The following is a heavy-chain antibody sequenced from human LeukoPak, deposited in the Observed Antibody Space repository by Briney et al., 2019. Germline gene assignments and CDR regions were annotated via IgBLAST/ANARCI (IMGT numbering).Heavy chain of an antibody. CDR3: ARVHSSSWYYYYYGMDV. CDR1: GGTISSYY. V-gene: IGHV4-59*01. Sequence: SETLSLTCTVSGGTISSYYWNWIRQPPGKGLGWIGYIHDSGSTKYNPSLKSRVTISVDTSKNQFSLKLSSVTAADTAVYYCARVHSSSWYYYYYGMDVWGQGTTVTVSS. CDR2: IHDSGST. D-gene: IGHD6-13*01. J-gene: IGHJ6*02.